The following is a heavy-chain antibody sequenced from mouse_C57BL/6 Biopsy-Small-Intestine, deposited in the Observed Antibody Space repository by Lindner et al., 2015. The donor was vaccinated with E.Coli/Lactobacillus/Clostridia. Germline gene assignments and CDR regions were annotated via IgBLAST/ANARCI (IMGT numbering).Heavy chain of an antibody. Sequence: VQLQESGAELVKPGASVKLSCTASGFNIKDYYIHWVKQRTEQGLEWIGRIDPEDAEAKYAPRFQGKATITADTSSNTAYLQLSSLTSDDTAVYYCARSVDHCYALDYWGQGTSVTVSS. J-gene: IGHJ4*01. D-gene: IGHD1-1*02. CDR3: ARSVDHCYALDY. CDR2: IDPEDAEA. CDR1: GFNIKDYY. V-gene: IGHV14-2*01.